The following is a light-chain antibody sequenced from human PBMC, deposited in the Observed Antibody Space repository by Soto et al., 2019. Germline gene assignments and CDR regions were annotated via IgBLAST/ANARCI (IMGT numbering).Light chain of an antibody. CDR1: SSNIGAGYG. CDR2: GTS. J-gene: IGLJ3*02. Sequence: QSVLTQPPSVSAAPGQRVTVSCTGSSSNIGAGYGIHWYQQLPGTAPKLLIYGTSNRPSGVPDRFSGSKSGTSASLTITGLQADDEADYYCQAYDSSLSGWVFGGGTKLTVL. V-gene: IGLV1-40*01. CDR3: QAYDSSLSGWV.